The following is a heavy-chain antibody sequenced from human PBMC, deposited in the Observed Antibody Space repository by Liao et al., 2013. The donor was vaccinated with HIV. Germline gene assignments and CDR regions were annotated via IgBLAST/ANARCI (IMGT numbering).Heavy chain of an antibody. CDR3: ARSWYPAEVISPGDLGYFDS. V-gene: IGHV4-34*01. J-gene: IGHJ4*02. D-gene: IGHD2-21*01. Sequence: QVQLQQWGAGLLKPSETLSLTCVVSGGSLSDFSWSWIRQAPGKGLEWIGEINHGEKINYKASLGSRVSISLDTSNSHFSLTLSSVTAADTAVYFCARSWYPAEVISPGDLGYFDSWGQGMLVTVSS. CDR2: INHGEKI. CDR1: GGSLSDFS.